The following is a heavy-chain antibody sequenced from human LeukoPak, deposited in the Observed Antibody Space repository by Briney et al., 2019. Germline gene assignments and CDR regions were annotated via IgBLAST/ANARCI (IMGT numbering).Heavy chain of an antibody. Sequence: PSETLSLTCTVSGGSISSGGYYWSWIRQHSGKGLEWIGYIYYSGSTYYNPSLKSRVTISVDTSKNQFSLKLSSVTAADTAVYYCARSPPGYFDYWGQGTLVTVSS. V-gene: IGHV4-31*03. CDR1: GGSISSGGYY. J-gene: IGHJ4*02. CDR2: IYYSGST. CDR3: ARSPPGYFDY.